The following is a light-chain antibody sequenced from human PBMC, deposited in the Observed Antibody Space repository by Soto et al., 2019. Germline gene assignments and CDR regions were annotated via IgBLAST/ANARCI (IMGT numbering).Light chain of an antibody. J-gene: IGLJ3*02. CDR3: QSYDNSLNEWV. Sequence: QSVLTQPPSVSGAPGQRVTISCTGTASSIAARYDVHWYQQIPGTAPKLLIYGNNNRPSGVPDRFSASKSAISASLAITGLRADDEADYYCQSYDNSLNEWVFGGGTKLTVL. CDR1: ASSIAARYD. V-gene: IGLV1-40*01. CDR2: GNN.